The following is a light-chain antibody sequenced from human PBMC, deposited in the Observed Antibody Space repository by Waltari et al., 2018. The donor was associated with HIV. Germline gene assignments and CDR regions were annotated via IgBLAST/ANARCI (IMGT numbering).Light chain of an antibody. CDR3: QQYVSLPLT. Sequence: DIVMTQSPASLAVSLGERATINCKSSQSVLYSSNHKNSLAWFQQKPGQPPKLLISLASDRQSGVPDRFSGSESGTDFTRTISNLQAEDVAVYYCQQYVSLPLTFGGGTKVEIK. CDR1: QSVLYSSNHKNS. CDR2: LAS. V-gene: IGKV4-1*01. J-gene: IGKJ4*01.